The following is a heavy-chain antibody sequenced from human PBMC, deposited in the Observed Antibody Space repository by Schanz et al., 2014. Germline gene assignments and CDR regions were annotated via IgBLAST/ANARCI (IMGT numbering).Heavy chain of an antibody. D-gene: IGHD3-10*01. Sequence: EADLVESGGGLIQRGESLRLSCAASGFTISSYSMNWVRQAPGKGLEWVSSISGRSSHIYYADSVKGRFTISRDNAKNSLYLQMNSLRVEDTAVYYCARLPVGYGSGIWDVWGQGTSVTVSS. CDR2: ISGRSSHI. V-gene: IGHV3-21*01. J-gene: IGHJ6*02. CDR1: GFTISSYS. CDR3: ARLPVGYGSGIWDV.